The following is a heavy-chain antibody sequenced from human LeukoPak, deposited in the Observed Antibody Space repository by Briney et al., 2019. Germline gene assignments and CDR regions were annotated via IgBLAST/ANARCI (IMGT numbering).Heavy chain of an antibody. J-gene: IGHJ4*02. CDR3: ARTQPWFGELYFDY. CDR1: GFTFSSYW. Sequence: GGSLRLSCAASGFTFSSYWMSWVRQAPGKGLEWVANIKQDGSEKYYVDSVKGRFTISRDNAKNSLYLQMNSLRAEDTAVYYCARTQPWFGELYFDYWGQGTLVTVSS. D-gene: IGHD3-10*01. CDR2: IKQDGSEK. V-gene: IGHV3-7*01.